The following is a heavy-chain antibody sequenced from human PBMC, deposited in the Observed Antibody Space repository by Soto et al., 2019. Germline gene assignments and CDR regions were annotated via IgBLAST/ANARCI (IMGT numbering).Heavy chain of an antibody. CDR1: GGTFSPYT. D-gene: IGHD2-21*02. CDR3: ATDWESAIPTWAFGGD. J-gene: IGHJ4*02. CDR2: IIPMFDIT. V-gene: IGHV1-69*08. Sequence: QVQLVQSGAEVKKPGYSVKVSCKASGGTFSPYTITWVRQAPGQGVEWVRRIIPMFDITNYAVKFKDRVTITADRSTSTAYLELRSLRSEDSAVYFCATDWESAIPTWAFGGDGGQGTLVTVSS.